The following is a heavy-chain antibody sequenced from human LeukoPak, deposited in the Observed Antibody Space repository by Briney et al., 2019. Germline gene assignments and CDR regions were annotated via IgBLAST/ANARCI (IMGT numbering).Heavy chain of an antibody. Sequence: GESLKISCTGSQHTFIDYWINWVRQMPGKGLEWMGNIYPADSETKYSPSFQGPVTISIDKSINTAFLQWSSLKASDTAMNYCARHGVHCSESLCAYFYYMDVWGEGTTVTVSS. V-gene: IGHV5-51*01. J-gene: IGHJ6*03. CDR2: IYPADSET. CDR1: QHTFIDYW. CDR3: ARHGVHCSESLCAYFYYMDV. D-gene: IGHD2-8*02.